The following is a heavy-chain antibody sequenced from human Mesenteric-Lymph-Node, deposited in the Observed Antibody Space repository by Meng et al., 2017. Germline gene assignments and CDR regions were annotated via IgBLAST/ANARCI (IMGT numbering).Heavy chain of an antibody. V-gene: IGHV3-74*01. Sequence: LSLTCAASGFTFSSYRMFWVRQAPGKGLVWVSHINSDVSSTSYADSVKGRFTISRDNAKNTLYLQMNSLRAEDTAVYYCARNLAVWGQGTLVTVSS. CDR1: GFTFSSYR. CDR2: INSDVSST. CDR3: ARNLAV. J-gene: IGHJ4*02.